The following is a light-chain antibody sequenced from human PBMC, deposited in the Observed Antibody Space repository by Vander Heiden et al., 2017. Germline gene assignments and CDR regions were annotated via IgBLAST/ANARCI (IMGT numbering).Light chain of an antibody. J-gene: IGLJ3*02. V-gene: IGLV2-23*02. CDR2: GVS. Sequence: QSALTPPASVSGSPGHSITISCTGTSSDVGSYNLVSWYQQHPGTAPKLMIFGVSERPSGVSNRFSGSKSGSTASLTISGLQAEDEADYYCCSYAGTGTFRWVFGGGTKLTVL. CDR3: CSYAGTGTFRWV. CDR1: SSDVGSYNL.